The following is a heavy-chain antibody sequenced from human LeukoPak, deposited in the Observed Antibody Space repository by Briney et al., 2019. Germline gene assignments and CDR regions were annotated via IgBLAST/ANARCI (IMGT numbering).Heavy chain of an antibody. Sequence: GGSLRLSCAASGFTFSSYAMSWVRQAPGKGLEWVSAISGSGGSTYYADSVKGRFTISRDNSKNTVYLQMNSLRAEDTAIYYCARGPIVPVADYYFDYWGQGTLVTVSS. D-gene: IGHD6-19*01. V-gene: IGHV3-23*01. J-gene: IGHJ4*02. CDR1: GFTFSSYA. CDR2: ISGSGGST. CDR3: ARGPIVPVADYYFDY.